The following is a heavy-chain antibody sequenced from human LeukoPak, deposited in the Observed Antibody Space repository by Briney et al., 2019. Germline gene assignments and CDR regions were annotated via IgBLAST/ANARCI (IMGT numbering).Heavy chain of an antibody. CDR2: IYYSGST. CDR1: GGSISSYY. D-gene: IGHD1-14*01. J-gene: IGHJ4*02. V-gene: IGHV4-59*08. Sequence: SETLSLTCTVSGGSISSYYWSWIRQPPGKGLEWIGYIYYSGSTNYNPSLKSRVTISVDTSKNQFSLKLSSVTAADTAVYYCARLNRDYFDYWGQGTLVTVSS. CDR3: ARLNRDYFDY.